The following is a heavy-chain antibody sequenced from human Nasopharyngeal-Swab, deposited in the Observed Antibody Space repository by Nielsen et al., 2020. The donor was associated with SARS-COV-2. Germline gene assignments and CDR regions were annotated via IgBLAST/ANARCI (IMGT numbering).Heavy chain of an antibody. CDR1: GGTFSSYA. CDR3: ARDGAGITMVRGVSRPSYSWFDP. Sequence: SVKVSCKASGGTFSSYAINWVRQAPGQGLEWMGGIIPIFGTANYAQKFQGRVTITADESTSTAYMELSSLRSEDTAVYYCARDGAGITMVRGVSRPSYSWFDPWGQGTLVTVSS. D-gene: IGHD3-10*01. V-gene: IGHV1-69*13. CDR2: IIPIFGTA. J-gene: IGHJ5*02.